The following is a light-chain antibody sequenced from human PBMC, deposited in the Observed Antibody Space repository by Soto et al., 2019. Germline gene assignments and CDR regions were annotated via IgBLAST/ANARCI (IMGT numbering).Light chain of an antibody. CDR3: QIYGSSPPIT. J-gene: IGKJ5*01. V-gene: IGKV3-20*01. Sequence: ELVLTQSPGTLSLSPGERATLSCRASQSVTNNYLAWYQQKPGQAPRLLIYVASSRAAGIPDRFSGSGSGTDFSLTISRLELEDFAVYYCQIYGSSPPITFGQGTRLEIK. CDR2: VAS. CDR1: QSVTNNY.